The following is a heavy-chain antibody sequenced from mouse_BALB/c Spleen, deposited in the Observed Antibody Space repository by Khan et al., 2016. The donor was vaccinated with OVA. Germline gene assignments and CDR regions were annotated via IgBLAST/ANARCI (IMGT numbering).Heavy chain of an antibody. CDR1: GFNIKDYY. CDR3: SRSRYSDCVAY. CDR2: IDPENGET. D-gene: IGHD2-13*01. Sequence: VQLKESGAELVRPGALVKLSCKASGFNIKDYYIHWVKQRPEQGLEWIGWIDPENGETVYDPKFQGKATITADTSSNTAYLHISSLTSEDTAVYGCSRSRYSDCVAYWGQATLVTVS. V-gene: IGHV14-1*02. J-gene: IGHJ3*01.